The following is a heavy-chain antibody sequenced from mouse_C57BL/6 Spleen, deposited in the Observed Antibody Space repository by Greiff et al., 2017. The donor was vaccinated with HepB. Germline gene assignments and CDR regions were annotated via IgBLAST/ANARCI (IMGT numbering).Heavy chain of an antibody. CDR1: GFTFSSYT. Sequence: EVQRVESGGGLVKPGGSLKLSCAASGFTFSSYTMSWVRQTPEKRLEWVATISGGGGNTYYPDSVKGRFTISRDNAKNTLYLQMSSLRSEDTALYYCARRLPYFDYWGQGTTLTVSS. D-gene: IGHD6-1*01. CDR2: ISGGGGNT. J-gene: IGHJ2*01. CDR3: ARRLPYFDY. V-gene: IGHV5-9*01.